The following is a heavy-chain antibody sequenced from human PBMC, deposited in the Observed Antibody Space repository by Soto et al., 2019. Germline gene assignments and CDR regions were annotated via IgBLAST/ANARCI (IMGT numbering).Heavy chain of an antibody. CDR1: RFPFSEYW. Sequence: GESLKISCAASRFPFSEYWMTWVRQAPGKGLEWVASIKQDGIQRYYVDYLKGRFTISRDNAKNSLYLQMSSLKAEDTAVYYCARDSASHFLTYYALDVWGQGTTVTVSS. D-gene: IGHD3-10*01. J-gene: IGHJ6*02. V-gene: IGHV3-7*03. CDR3: ARDSASHFLTYYALDV. CDR2: IKQDGIQR.